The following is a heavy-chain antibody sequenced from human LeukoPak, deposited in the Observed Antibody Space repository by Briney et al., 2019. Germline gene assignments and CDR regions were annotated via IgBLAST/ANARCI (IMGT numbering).Heavy chain of an antibody. CDR1: GFTFSSYA. V-gene: IGHV3-23*01. J-gene: IGHJ6*03. CDR2: ISGSGGST. D-gene: IGHD4-17*01. CDR3: AKSHDYGDYFYYYMDV. Sequence: PGGSLRLSCAASGFTFSSYAMSWVRQAPGKGLEWVSAISGSGGSTYYADSVKGRFTISRDNSKNTLYLQMNSLRAEDTAVYYCAKSHDYGDYFYYYMDVWGKGTTVTVSS.